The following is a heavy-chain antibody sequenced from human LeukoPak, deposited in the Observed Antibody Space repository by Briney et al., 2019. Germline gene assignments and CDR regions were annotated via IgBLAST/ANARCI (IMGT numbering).Heavy chain of an antibody. Sequence: GASVKVSCKASGYTFTSYGISWVRQAPGQGLEWMGWISAHNGNTNYAQKLQGRVTMTTDTSTSTAYMELRSLRSDDTAVYYCARGLVVVAASVPYYFDYWGQGTLVTVSS. V-gene: IGHV1-18*01. J-gene: IGHJ4*02. D-gene: IGHD2-15*01. CDR2: ISAHNGNT. CDR3: ARGLVVVAASVPYYFDY. CDR1: GYTFTSYG.